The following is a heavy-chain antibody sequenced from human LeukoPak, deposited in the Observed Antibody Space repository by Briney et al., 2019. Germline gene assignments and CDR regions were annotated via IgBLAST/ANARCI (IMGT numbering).Heavy chain of an antibody. V-gene: IGHV3-30*09. D-gene: IGHD3-9*01. CDR3: ARESTSYFDWSYDETDY. CDR1: GFTFSSYA. CDR2: ISYDGSNK. J-gene: IGHJ4*02. Sequence: GGSLRLSCAASGFTFSSYAMHWVRQAPGKGLEWVAVISYDGSNKYYADSVKGRFAISRDNSKNTLYLQMNSLRAEDTAVYYCARESTSYFDWSYDETDYWGQGTLVTVSS.